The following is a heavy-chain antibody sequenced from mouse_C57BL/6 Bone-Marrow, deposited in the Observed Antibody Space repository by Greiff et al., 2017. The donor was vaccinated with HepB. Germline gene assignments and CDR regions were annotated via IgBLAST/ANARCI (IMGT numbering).Heavy chain of an antibody. CDR1: GYAFSSSW. V-gene: IGHV1-82*01. CDR2: IYPGDGDT. J-gene: IGHJ4*01. Sequence: QVQLKESGPELVKPGASVKISCKASGYAFSSSWMNWVKQRPGKGLEWIGRIYPGDGDTNYNGKFKGKATLTADKSSSTAYMQLSSLTSEDSAVYFCARREATVVATDYAMDYWGQGTSVTVSS. D-gene: IGHD1-1*01. CDR3: ARREATVVATDYAMDY.